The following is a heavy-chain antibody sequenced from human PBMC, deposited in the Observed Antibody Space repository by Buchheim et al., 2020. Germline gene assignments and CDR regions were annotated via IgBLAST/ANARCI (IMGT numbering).Heavy chain of an antibody. CDR1: GFTFTSYA. D-gene: IGHD3-10*01. CDR2: ISVGGGGTT. Sequence: EVQLLESGGGLVQPGGSLRLSCAASGFTFTSYAMSWVRQAPGKGLEWVSTISVGGGGTTFYADSVKGRFTISRDNTKNTLYLQMNSLRAEDTAVYYCARDYGSGSSYHTDYYGMDVWGQGTT. CDR3: ARDYGSGSSYHTDYYGMDV. V-gene: IGHV3-23*01. J-gene: IGHJ6*02.